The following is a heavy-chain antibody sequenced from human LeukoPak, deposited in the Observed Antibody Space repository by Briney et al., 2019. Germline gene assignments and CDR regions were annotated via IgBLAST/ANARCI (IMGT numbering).Heavy chain of an antibody. Sequence: GASVKVSCKASGYTFTSYGISWVRQAPGQGLEWMGWISAYNGNTNYAQKLQGRVTMTRDTSTSTVYMELSSLRSEDTAVYYCARSDDSSGYYLGYWGQGTLVTVSS. J-gene: IGHJ4*02. CDR2: ISAYNGNT. CDR3: ARSDDSSGYYLGY. V-gene: IGHV1-18*01. CDR1: GYTFTSYG. D-gene: IGHD3-22*01.